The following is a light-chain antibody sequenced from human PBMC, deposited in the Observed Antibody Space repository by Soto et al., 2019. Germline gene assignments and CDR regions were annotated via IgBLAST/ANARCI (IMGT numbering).Light chain of an antibody. CDR2: AAS. J-gene: IGKJ4*01. Sequence: ETVMTQSPATLSVSPGERATLSCRASQSVYSNLAWYQQTPGQAPRLLIYAASTRATGIPARFSGSGSGTEFTLTISSLQSEDFAVYYCQQYQNWPLTFGGGTKVESK. V-gene: IGKV3-15*01. CDR1: QSVYSN. CDR3: QQYQNWPLT.